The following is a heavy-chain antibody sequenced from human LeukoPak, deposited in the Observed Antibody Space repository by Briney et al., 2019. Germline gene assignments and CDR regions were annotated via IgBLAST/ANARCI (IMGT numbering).Heavy chain of an antibody. CDR2: IWYDGSNK. Sequence: PGGSLRLSCAASGFTFGSYGMHWVRQAPGKGLEWVAVIWYDGSNKYYADSVKGRFTISRDNSKNTLYLQMNSLRAEDTAVYYCAREFYDFWSGYYGSEFDYWGQGTLVTVSS. J-gene: IGHJ4*02. CDR1: GFTFGSYG. D-gene: IGHD3-3*01. CDR3: AREFYDFWSGYYGSEFDY. V-gene: IGHV3-33*01.